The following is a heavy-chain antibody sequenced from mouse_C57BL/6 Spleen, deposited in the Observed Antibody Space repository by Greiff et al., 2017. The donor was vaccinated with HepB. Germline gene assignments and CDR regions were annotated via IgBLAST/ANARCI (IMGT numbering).Heavy chain of an antibody. CDR3: ARRLHYGSSYVGYFDV. CDR1: GFTFSSYG. J-gene: IGHJ1*03. CDR2: ISSGGSYT. D-gene: IGHD1-1*01. V-gene: IGHV5-6*02. Sequence: EVKLMESGGDLVKPGGSLKLSCAASGFTFSSYGMSWVRQTPDKRLEWVATISSGGSYTYYPDSVKGRFTISRDNAKNTLYLQMSSLKSEDTAMYYCARRLHYGSSYVGYFDVWGTGTTVTVSS.